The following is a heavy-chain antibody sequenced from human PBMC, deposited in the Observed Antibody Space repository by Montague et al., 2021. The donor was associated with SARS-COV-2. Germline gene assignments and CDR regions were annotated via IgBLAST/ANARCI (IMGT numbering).Heavy chain of an antibody. CDR1: AVSFSSSYYY. Sequence: SETLSLTCTVSAVSFSSSYYYWAWIRQPPGKGLEWIGTFYYGGRTPYYNPSLKSRVTMSVDDQFSLRLTSVTAADTGVYYCAIRSGYGGAAFDYWGHGTLVTVSS. D-gene: IGHD4-23*01. CDR2: FYYGGRTP. CDR3: AIRSGYGGAAFDY. J-gene: IGHJ4*01. V-gene: IGHV4-39*01.